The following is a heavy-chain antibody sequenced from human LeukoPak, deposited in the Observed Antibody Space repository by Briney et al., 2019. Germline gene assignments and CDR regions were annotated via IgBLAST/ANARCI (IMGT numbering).Heavy chain of an antibody. D-gene: IGHD3-9*01. V-gene: IGHV3-30*02. CDR2: IRYDGSDK. Sequence: GGSLRLSCAASGFTFCRYGMHWVRQAPGKGLEWVAFIRYDGSDKYYADSVKGRFTISRDNFKNTVYLQMNSLRAEDTAVYYCAKLQLYYDILTGPLVDYWGQGTLVTVSS. CDR1: GFTFCRYG. CDR3: AKLQLYYDILTGPLVDY. J-gene: IGHJ4*02.